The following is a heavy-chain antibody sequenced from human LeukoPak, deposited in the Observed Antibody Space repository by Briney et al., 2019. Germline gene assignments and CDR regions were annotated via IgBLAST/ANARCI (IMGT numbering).Heavy chain of an antibody. CDR1: EDTFSTYY. CDR3: ARDFVRRIDY. CDR2: INPTGDTT. V-gene: IGHV1-46*01. Sequence: ASVNVSCKASEDTFSTYYIHWVRQAPGQGLEWMGIINPTGDTTRYAQKFQGRFTMTRDTSTGTVYMELSSLRSADTALYYCARDFVRRIDYWGQGTLVTVSS. D-gene: IGHD6-6*01. J-gene: IGHJ4*02.